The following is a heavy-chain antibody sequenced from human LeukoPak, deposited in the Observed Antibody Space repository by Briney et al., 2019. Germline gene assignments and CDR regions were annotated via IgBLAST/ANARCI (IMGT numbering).Heavy chain of an antibody. J-gene: IGHJ6*02. V-gene: IGHV1-18*01. Sequence: ASVTVSCKASGYTFTSYGISWVRQAPGQGLEWMGWISAYNGNTNYAQKLQGRVTMTTDTSTSTAYMELRSLRSDDTAVYYCARDRPVVVPAAILDYYYGMDVWGQGTTVTVSS. D-gene: IGHD2-2*02. CDR2: ISAYNGNT. CDR1: GYTFTSYG. CDR3: ARDRPVVVPAAILDYYYGMDV.